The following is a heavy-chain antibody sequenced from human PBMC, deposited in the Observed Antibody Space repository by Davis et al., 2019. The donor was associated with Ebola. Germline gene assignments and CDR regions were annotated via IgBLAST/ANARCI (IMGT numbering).Heavy chain of an antibody. J-gene: IGHJ6*04. V-gene: IGHV6-1*01. CDR3: ARGWLRGAMDV. Sequence: HSQTLSLTCAISGDSVSTAGWNWIRQSPSRGLEWLGRTYYASKWYNDYAVSVKSRIAIDPDTSKNQLSLHLNSVTPEDTAVYFCARGWLRGAMDVWGKGTTVTVSS. CDR2: TYYASKWYN. D-gene: IGHD5-12*01. CDR1: GDSVSTAG.